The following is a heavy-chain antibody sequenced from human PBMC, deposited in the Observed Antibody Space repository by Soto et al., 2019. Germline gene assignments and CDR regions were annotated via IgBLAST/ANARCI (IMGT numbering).Heavy chain of an antibody. D-gene: IGHD3-10*01. V-gene: IGHV3-11*05. CDR3: ARDGEVGGMDV. CDR1: GFTFSDYY. J-gene: IGHJ6*02. CDR2: ISSSSSYT. Sequence: QVQLVESGGGLVKPGGSLRLSCAASGFTFSDYYMSWIRQAPGKGLEWVSYISSSSSYTNYADSVKGRFTISRDNDKNSLYRQMNSLRAEDTAVYYCARDGEVGGMDVWGQGTTVTVSS.